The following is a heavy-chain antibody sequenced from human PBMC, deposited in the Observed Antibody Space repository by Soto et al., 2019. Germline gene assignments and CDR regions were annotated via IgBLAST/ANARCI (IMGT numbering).Heavy chain of an antibody. CDR2: INQSGGST. CDR3: ARRAYNYANMDV. V-gene: IGHV1-46*01. J-gene: IGHJ6*02. Sequence: QVQLVQSGAEVKKPGASVKVSCETSGYTFTTYYMHWVRRAPGEGLEWMGMINQSGGSTSYAQKFQGRDTMTRDTTTRTIYMELSSLRRDDTAIYYCARRAYNYANMDVWGQGTTVTVSS. D-gene: IGHD5-18*01. CDR1: GYTFTTYY.